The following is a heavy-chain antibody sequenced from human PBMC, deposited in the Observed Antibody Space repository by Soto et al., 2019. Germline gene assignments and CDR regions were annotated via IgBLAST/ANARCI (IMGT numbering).Heavy chain of an antibody. D-gene: IGHD6-6*01. CDR2: ISYDGSNK. Sequence: GSLRLSCAASGFTFSSYAMHWVRQAPGKGLEWVAVISYDGSNKYYADSVKGRFTISRDNSKNTLYLQMNSLRAEDTAVYYCARDRDSSSSYYYYGMDVWGQGTTVTVSS. J-gene: IGHJ6*02. CDR1: GFTFSSYA. V-gene: IGHV3-30-3*01. CDR3: ARDRDSSSSYYYYGMDV.